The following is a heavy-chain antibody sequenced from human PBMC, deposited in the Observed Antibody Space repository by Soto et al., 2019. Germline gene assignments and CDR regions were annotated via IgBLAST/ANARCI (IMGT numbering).Heavy chain of an antibody. CDR3: AAYDSEGYFDY. CDR1: GGSITNFH. CDR2: IYYSGST. V-gene: IGHV4-59*01. Sequence: NPSETLSLTCTVSGGSITNFHWSWIRQPPGKGLEWIGYIYYSGSTNYNPSLKSRVTMSIDTSKNQFSLKLISVTAADTAAHYCAAYDSEGYFDYWGQGALVTVSS. J-gene: IGHJ4*02. D-gene: IGHD3-9*01.